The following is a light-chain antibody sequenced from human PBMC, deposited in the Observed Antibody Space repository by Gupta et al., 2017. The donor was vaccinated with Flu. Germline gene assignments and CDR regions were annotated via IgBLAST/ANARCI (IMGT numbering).Light chain of an antibody. CDR2: GAS. CDR1: QSVSSGY. J-gene: IGKJ2*03. V-gene: IGKV3-20*01. Sequence: DIVLTQSPGTLSLSPGERATLSCRASQSVSSGYLAWYQQKPGQAPRLLIYGASTRATGIPDRFSGSGSGTDFTLTISRLQPEDLAVYYCQQYGSSPPHSFGQGTKLEIK. CDR3: QQYGSSPPHS.